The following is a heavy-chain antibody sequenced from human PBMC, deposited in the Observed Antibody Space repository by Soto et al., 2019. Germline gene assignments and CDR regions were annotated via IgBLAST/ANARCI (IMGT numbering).Heavy chain of an antibody. CDR1: GGSISSHY. CDR3: ASGYYYFDY. J-gene: IGHJ4*02. D-gene: IGHD2-2*03. Sequence: QVQLQESGPGLVKPSETLSLTCTVSGGSISSHYWSWMRQPPGKGLEWIAYIYYSGSTKYNPSLKRRVTMSIDMSKNQFSLNLSSVTAADTAVYYCASGYYYFDYWGQGTLVTVSS. CDR2: IYYSGST. V-gene: IGHV4-59*11.